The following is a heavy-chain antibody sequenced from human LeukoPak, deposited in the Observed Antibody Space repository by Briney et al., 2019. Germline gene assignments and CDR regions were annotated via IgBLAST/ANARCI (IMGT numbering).Heavy chain of an antibody. J-gene: IGHJ4*02. V-gene: IGHV1-2*02. Sequence: GASVKVSCKASGYTFTGYYMHWVRQAPGQGLEWMGWINPNSGGTNYAQKFQGRVTMTRDKSISTAYLQWSSLKASDTAMYYCARHLTAAAGRRLDYWGQGTLVTVSS. D-gene: IGHD6-13*01. CDR1: GYTFTGYY. CDR3: ARHLTAAAGRRLDY. CDR2: INPNSGGT.